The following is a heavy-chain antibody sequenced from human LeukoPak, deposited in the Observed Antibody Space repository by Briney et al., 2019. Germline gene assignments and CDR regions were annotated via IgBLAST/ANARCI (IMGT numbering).Heavy chain of an antibody. V-gene: IGHV1-46*01. CDR1: GYTFTSYY. D-gene: IGHD3-3*01. CDR3: AREPARDFWSGPADY. Sequence: ASVKVSCKASGYTFTSYYMHWVRQAPGQGLEWMGIINPSGGSTSYAQKFQGRVTMTRDTSTSTVYMELSSLRSEDTAVYYCAREPARDFWSGPADYWGQGTLVTVSS. CDR2: INPSGGST. J-gene: IGHJ4*02.